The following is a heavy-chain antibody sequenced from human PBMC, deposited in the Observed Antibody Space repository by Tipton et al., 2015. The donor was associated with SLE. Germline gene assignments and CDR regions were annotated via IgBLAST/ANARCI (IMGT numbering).Heavy chain of an antibody. J-gene: IGHJ4*02. CDR1: GYSISSGYY. Sequence: TLSLTCNVSGYSISSGYYWGWIRQSPGKGLEWIGSVHHSGSTYYNPSLRSRLTISVDTSKNQFSLKLSSMTAADTAVYFCARTGPDVELEWGDYFDFWGQGTLVTVSS. D-gene: IGHD3-3*01. V-gene: IGHV4-38-2*02. CDR2: VHHSGST. CDR3: ARTGPDVELEWGDYFDF.